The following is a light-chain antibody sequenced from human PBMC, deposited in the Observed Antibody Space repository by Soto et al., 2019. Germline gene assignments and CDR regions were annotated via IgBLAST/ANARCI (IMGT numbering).Light chain of an antibody. J-gene: IGKJ4*01. CDR3: QQCDSYPLT. V-gene: IGKV1-5*03. CDR1: QSISSW. Sequence: DIQMTQSPSTLSASVGDRVTITCRASQSISSWLAWYQHKPGKAPNLLIYKASSLESGVPSRFSGSGSGTEFTLTVSSLQPDDFATYYCQQCDSYPLTFGGGTKVEIK. CDR2: KAS.